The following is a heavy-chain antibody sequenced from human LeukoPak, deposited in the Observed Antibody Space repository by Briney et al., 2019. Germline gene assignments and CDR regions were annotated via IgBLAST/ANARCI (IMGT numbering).Heavy chain of an antibody. CDR1: GFTFRSYG. V-gene: IGHV3-30*02. CDR2: IWYDEITK. CDR3: AKAFGRAYSSTWFDFDD. J-gene: IGHJ4*02. D-gene: IGHD6-13*01. Sequence: PGGSLRLSCVASGFTFRSYGIHWVRQAPGKGLEWLAFIWYDEITKNYADSVKGRFTVSRDNSKDTVYLEMNNLRPEDTALYYCAKAFGRAYSSTWFDFDDWGKGILVSVSS.